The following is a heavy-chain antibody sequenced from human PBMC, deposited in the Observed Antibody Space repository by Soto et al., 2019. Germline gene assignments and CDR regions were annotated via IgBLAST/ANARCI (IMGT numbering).Heavy chain of an antibody. Sequence: QVQLQQWGAGLLKPSETLSLTCAVYGGSFSGYYWSWSRQPPGKGLEWIGEINHNGSTNYNPSLKSRVTISVDTSKNQFSLKLSSVTAADTAVYYCARAAGTDIVVVVAATDWFDPWGQGTLVTVSS. D-gene: IGHD2-15*01. CDR1: GGSFSGYY. V-gene: IGHV4-34*01. CDR3: ARAAGTDIVVVVAATDWFDP. CDR2: INHNGST. J-gene: IGHJ5*02.